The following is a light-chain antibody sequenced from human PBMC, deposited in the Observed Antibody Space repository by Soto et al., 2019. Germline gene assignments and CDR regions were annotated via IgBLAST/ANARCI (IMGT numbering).Light chain of an antibody. J-gene: IGKJ5*01. V-gene: IGKV3-15*01. CDR1: QSVGIN. CDR2: GAS. Sequence: EIVMTQSPATLSVSPGERATLSCGASQSVGINLAWYQQKHGQAPRLLIHGASTRATGIPARFSGSGSGTEFTLTISSLQSEDLAVYYCQQYDSWPPITFGQGTRLEIK. CDR3: QQYDSWPPIT.